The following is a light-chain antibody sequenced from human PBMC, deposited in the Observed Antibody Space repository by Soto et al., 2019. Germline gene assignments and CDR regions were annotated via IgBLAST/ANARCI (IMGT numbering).Light chain of an antibody. CDR1: QSVSSKY. J-gene: IGKJ2*01. V-gene: IGKV3-20*01. CDR3: QYYGSSPPTT. Sequence: EIVLTQSPGTLSLSPGERATLSCRASQSVSSKYLAWYQQKPGQAPRVLIYGASSRATGIPDRFSGSGSGTDFTLTISRLEAEDFAVYYCQYYGSSPPTTFGQGTKLEIK. CDR2: GAS.